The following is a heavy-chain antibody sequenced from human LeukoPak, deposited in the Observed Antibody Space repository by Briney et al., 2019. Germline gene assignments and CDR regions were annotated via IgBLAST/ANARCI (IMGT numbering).Heavy chain of an antibody. CDR3: AKDYGAAANVNYYYGLDG. CDR2: ISGSGGRT. Sequence: PGGSLRLSCADSGFTFSTYAMSWVRQAPGKGLEWVSAISGSGGRTYYADSVKGRFTISRDNSKNTLYLQMNSLRAEDTAVYYCAKDYGAAANVNYYYGLDGWGQGTTVTVSS. D-gene: IGHD6-25*01. V-gene: IGHV3-23*01. CDR1: GFTFSTYA. J-gene: IGHJ6*02.